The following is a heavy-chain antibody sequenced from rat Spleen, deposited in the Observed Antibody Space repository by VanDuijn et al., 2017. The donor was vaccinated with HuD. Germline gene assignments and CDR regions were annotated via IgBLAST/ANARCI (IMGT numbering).Heavy chain of an antibody. CDR2: INTDGGST. D-gene: IGHD1-2*01. V-gene: IGHV5-58*01. J-gene: IGHJ1*01. Sequence: EVQLVETGGGLVQPGRSLKLSCVASGFTFSSYWMYWIRQAPGKGLEWVSSINTDGGSTYYPDSVKGRFTISRDNAENTVYLQMNSLRSEDTATYYCAKAIYYSSYGYYWYFDFWGPGTMVTVSS. CDR1: GFTFSSYW. CDR3: AKAIYYSSYGYYWYFDF.